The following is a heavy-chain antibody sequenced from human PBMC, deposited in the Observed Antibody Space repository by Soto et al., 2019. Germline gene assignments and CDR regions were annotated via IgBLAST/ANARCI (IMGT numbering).Heavy chain of an antibody. Sequence: VGSVKVSCKASGYSFSNNYIYWMRQAPGQGLDWMGLINPIGSRTRFAQRFRGRVTLTADTSTSTAHMELSSLRSEDTAVYSCARLFGVREDPDFLIGYFDCWGQGTLVTVSS. D-gene: IGHD3-3*01. CDR3: ARLFGVREDPDFLIGYFDC. CDR2: INPIGSRT. J-gene: IGHJ4*02. CDR1: GYSFSNNY. V-gene: IGHV1-46*01.